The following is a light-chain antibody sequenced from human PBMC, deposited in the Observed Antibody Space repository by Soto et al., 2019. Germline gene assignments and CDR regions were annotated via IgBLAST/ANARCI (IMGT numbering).Light chain of an antibody. CDR1: QSVSSW. CDR3: QQYSSDST. J-gene: IGKJ4*01. V-gene: IGKV1-5*03. CDR2: KAS. Sequence: DTQILQSTSTLSASVGDRVTLTCRASQSVSSWLAWYQQKPGKAPKLLIHKASSLESGVPSRFSGSGSGTEFTLTISSLQPDDFATYYCQQYSSDSTFGRGTKVDIK.